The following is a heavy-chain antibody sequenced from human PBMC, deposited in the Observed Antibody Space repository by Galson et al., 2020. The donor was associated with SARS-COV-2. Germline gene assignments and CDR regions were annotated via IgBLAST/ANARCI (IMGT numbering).Heavy chain of an antibody. CDR3: ARDWGSGSYPFSYNMDL. V-gene: IGHV3-30*03. J-gene: IGHJ6*02. CDR2: ISYDGSNK. Sequence: GESLKISCAASGFTFSSFGMHWVRQAPGKGLEWVAVISYDGSNKYYADSVKGRFTISRDNSKNTLYLQMNSLRAEDTAVYFCARDWGSGSYPFSYNMDLWGQGTTVTVAS. D-gene: IGHD3-10*01. CDR1: GFTFSSFG.